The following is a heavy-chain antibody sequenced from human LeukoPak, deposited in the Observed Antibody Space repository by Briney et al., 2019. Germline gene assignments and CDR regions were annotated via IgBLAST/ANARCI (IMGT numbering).Heavy chain of an antibody. Sequence: GGSLRLSCAASGFTFRTFGMHWVRQAPGKGLEWVAIIWYDGSKKYYADSVKGRFTISRDNSNNTLYLQMNSLRAEDTAVYYCARDLNSGYASLYTFDSWGQGTLVTVSS. CDR3: ARDLNSGYASLYTFDS. CDR1: GFTFRTFG. J-gene: IGHJ4*02. V-gene: IGHV3-33*01. CDR2: IWYDGSKK. D-gene: IGHD5-12*01.